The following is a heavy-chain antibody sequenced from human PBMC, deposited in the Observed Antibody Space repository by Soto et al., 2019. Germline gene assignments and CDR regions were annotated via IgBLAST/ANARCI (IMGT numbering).Heavy chain of an antibody. CDR2: IYYSGST. Sequence: SETLSLTCTASGGSFSSGDYYWSWIRQPPGKGLEWIGSIYYSGSTYYNPSLKSRVTISVDTSKNQFSLKLSSVTAADTAVYYCARYKSNYYYGMDVWSQGTTVT. CDR1: GGSFSSGDYY. V-gene: IGHV4-39*07. CDR3: ARYKSNYYYGMDV. D-gene: IGHD1-20*01. J-gene: IGHJ6*02.